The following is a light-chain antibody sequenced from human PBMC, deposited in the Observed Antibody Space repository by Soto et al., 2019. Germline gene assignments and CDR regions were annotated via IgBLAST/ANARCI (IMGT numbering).Light chain of an antibody. V-gene: IGKV3D-15*03. J-gene: IGKJ1*01. Sequence: IVMTQSPATLSVSPGERVTLSCRASQSVGSNLAWYQQKPGQAPRLLIYQTSIRAAGIPARFSASGSGTDFTLTISDVQPEDFALYYCHQRQSWPRTFGQGTKVDIK. CDR1: QSVGSN. CDR3: HQRQSWPRT. CDR2: QTS.